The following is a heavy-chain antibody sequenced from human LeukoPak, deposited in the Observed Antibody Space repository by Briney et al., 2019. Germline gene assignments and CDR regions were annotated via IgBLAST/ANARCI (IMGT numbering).Heavy chain of an antibody. CDR3: AREQTRNYYYYHYMDV. CDR2: IKQDGSEK. D-gene: IGHD1-1*01. V-gene: IGHV3-7*01. Sequence: GGSLRLSCAASGFTFNSYWMSWVRQAPGKGLEWVANIKQDGSEKYYVDSVKGRFTISRDNAKNSLYLQMNSLRAEDTAVYYCAREQTRNYYYYHYMDVWGKGTTVTVSS. J-gene: IGHJ6*03. CDR1: GFTFNSYW.